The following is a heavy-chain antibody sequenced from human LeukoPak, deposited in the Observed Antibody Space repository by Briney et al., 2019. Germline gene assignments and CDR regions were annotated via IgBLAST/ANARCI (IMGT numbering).Heavy chain of an antibody. CDR3: ARADRYGTTWYGRVDY. D-gene: IGHD6-13*01. V-gene: IGHV3-23*01. Sequence: TGGSLRLSCGASGFTFSNYAMSWVRQVPGKGLESVSDIRSTGGTTAYADSVKGRFTISRDNSRNTLYLQMNSLRAEDTAVYYCARADRYGTTWYGRVDYWGQGTLVTVSS. CDR2: IRSTGGTT. CDR1: GFTFSNYA. J-gene: IGHJ4*02.